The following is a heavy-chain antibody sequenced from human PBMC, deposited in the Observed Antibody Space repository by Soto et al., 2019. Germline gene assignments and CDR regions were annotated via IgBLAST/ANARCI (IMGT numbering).Heavy chain of an antibody. CDR2: IYYSGRA. V-gene: IGHV4-59*01. CDR3: ASVEGY. J-gene: IGHJ4*02. CDR1: GASIISYY. Sequence: PSETLSLTCTVSGASIISYYWSWIRQPPGKGLEWIGYIYYSGRANYNPSLKSRVTISVDTSKNQFSLKLSSVTAADTAVYYCASVEGYWGQGTLVTVSS.